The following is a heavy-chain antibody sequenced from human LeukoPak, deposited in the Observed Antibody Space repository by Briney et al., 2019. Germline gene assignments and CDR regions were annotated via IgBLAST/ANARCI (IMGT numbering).Heavy chain of an antibody. CDR2: FHNSGTS. D-gene: IGHD3-16*01. V-gene: IGHV4-59*01. J-gene: IGHJ4*02. CDR1: DDSISDYY. Sequence: PSETLSLTCTVSDDSISDYYRGWIRQPPGKGLEWIGYFHNSGTSTYSPSLKSRVTISADTSKNQFSLKLNSLTTADTAVYYCTRGAGWLIDYWGQGILVTVSS. CDR3: TRGAGWLIDY.